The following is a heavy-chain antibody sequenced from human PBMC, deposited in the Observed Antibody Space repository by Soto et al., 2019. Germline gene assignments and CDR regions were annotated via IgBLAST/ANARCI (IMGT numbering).Heavy chain of an antibody. V-gene: IGHV3-23*01. CDR2: ISDSGATT. J-gene: IGHJ4*02. CDR1: GFTFGSYA. Sequence: GGSQILASASSGFTFGSYAMSRGRQGPGRGLEWVSGISDSGATTYYAGSVRGRFTISRDNSKNTLYLQMKSLRAEASASYYCAKEDTSSGSLDYWGQGALVTVSS. CDR3: AKEDTSSGSLDY. D-gene: IGHD6-19*01.